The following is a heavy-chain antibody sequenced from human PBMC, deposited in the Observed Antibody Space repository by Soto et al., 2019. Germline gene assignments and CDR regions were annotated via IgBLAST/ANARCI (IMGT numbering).Heavy chain of an antibody. V-gene: IGHV4-31*03. D-gene: IGHD3-10*01. J-gene: IGHJ4*02. Sequence: PSETLSLTCTVSGGSISSGGYYWSWIRQHPGKGLEWIGYIYYSGSTYYNPSLKSRVTISVDTSKNQFSLKLSSVTAADTAVYYCARTYYYGSGSYIVYYGSRRRQTTDKYYFDYWGQGTLVTVSS. CDR2: IYYSGST. CDR3: ARTYYYGSGSYIVYYGSRRRQTTDKYYFDY. CDR1: GGSISSGGYY.